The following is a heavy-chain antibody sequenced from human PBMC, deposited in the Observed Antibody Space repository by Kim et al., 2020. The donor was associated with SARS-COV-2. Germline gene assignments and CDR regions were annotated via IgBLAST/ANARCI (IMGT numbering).Heavy chain of an antibody. J-gene: IGHJ4*02. CDR3: ASLLGYYDSSGYYYV. Sequence: ADSVKGSFTISRDKSKNTLYLQMNSLRAEDTAVYYCASLLGYYDSSGYYYVWGQGTLVTVSS. V-gene: IGHV3-30*07. D-gene: IGHD3-22*01.